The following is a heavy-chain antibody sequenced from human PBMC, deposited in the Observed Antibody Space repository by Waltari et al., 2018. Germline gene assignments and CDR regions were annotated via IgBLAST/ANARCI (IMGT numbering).Heavy chain of an antibody. V-gene: IGHV1-69*10. D-gene: IGHD4-17*01. CDR1: GGTFSSYA. Sequence: QVQLVQSGAEVKKPGSSVKVSCKASGGTFSSYAISWVRQAPGQGLEWMGGIIPILGIANYAQKFQGRVTITADKSTSTAYMELSSLRSEDTAGYYCARNDYGDYKYYYYMDVWGKGTTVTVSS. CDR2: IIPILGIA. CDR3: ARNDYGDYKYYYYMDV. J-gene: IGHJ6*03.